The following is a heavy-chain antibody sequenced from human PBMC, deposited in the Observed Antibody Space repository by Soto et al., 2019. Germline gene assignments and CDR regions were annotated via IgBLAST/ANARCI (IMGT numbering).Heavy chain of an antibody. CDR1: GFTFSDYY. J-gene: IGHJ4*02. CDR3: ARSGDNFNVLDY. Sequence: GGSLRLSCAASGFTFSDYYMSWVRQAPGRGLEWISYSSNSGTFARYATSVKGRFSISRDNANNSLYLEMNSLRVEDTAVYYCARSGDNFNVLDYWGQGPPVTVYS. V-gene: IGHV3-11*06. D-gene: IGHD1-1*01. CDR2: SSNSGTFA.